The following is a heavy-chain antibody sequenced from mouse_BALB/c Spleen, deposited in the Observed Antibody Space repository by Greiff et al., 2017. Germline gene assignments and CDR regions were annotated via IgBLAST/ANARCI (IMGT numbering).Heavy chain of an antibody. CDR2: IWAGGST. CDR1: GFSLTSYG. D-gene: IGHD1-1*01. CDR3: ARDRRDYYYGSLDY. J-gene: IGHJ2*01. Sequence: VQLVESGPGLVAPSQSLSITCTVSGFSLTSYGVHWVRQPPGKGLEWLGVIWAGGSTNYNSALMSRLSISKDNSKSQVFLKMNSLQTDDTAMYYCARDRRDYYYGSLDYWGQGTTLTVSS. V-gene: IGHV2-9*02.